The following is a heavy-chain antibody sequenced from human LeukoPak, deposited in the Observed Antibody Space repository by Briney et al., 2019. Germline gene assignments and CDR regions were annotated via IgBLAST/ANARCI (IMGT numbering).Heavy chain of an antibody. V-gene: IGHV4-59*01. CDR2: IYYSGST. CDR1: GGSISSYY. Sequence: SETLSLTCTVSGGSISSYYWSWIRQPPGKGLEWIGYIYYSGSTNYNPSLKSRVTISVDTSKNQFSLKLSSVTAADTAVYYCARVLGASRLRLGELSPHNWFDPWGQGTLVTVSS. D-gene: IGHD3-16*02. CDR3: ARVLGASRLRLGELSPHNWFDP. J-gene: IGHJ5*02.